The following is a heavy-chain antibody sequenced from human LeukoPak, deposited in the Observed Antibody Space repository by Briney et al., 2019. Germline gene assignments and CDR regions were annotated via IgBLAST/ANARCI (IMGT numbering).Heavy chain of an antibody. CDR2: INSDGSSR. CDR3: AKRGVVIRVILVGFHKEAYYFDS. Sequence: GRSLRLSCAASGFTFSNYWMHWVRQAPGKGLVWVSRINSDGSSRNYADSVKGRFTISRDNPKNTLYLQMNSLRAEDTAVYFCAKRGVVIRVILVGFHKEAYYFDSWGQGALVTVSS. D-gene: IGHD3-22*01. V-gene: IGHV3-74*01. CDR1: GFTFSNYW. J-gene: IGHJ4*02.